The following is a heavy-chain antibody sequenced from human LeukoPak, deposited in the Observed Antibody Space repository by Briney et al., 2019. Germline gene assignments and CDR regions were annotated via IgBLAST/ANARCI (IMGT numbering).Heavy chain of an antibody. D-gene: IGHD3-10*01. Sequence: AASVKVSCKASGYTFTSYGISWVRQAPGQGLEWMGWISAYNGNTNYAQKFQGRVTMTRNTSISTAYMELSSLRSEDTAVYYCARGRGGLQWFGELLPYYYYYGMDVWGQGTTVTVSS. V-gene: IGHV1-18*01. CDR1: GYTFTSYG. CDR2: ISAYNGNT. CDR3: ARGRGGLQWFGELLPYYYYYGMDV. J-gene: IGHJ6*02.